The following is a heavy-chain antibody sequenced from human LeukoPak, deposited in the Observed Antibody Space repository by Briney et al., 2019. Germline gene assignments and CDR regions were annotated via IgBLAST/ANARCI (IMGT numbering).Heavy chain of an antibody. J-gene: IGHJ4*02. Sequence: SETLSLTCTVSGGSISSYYWSWIRQPPGKGLEWIGYIYYSGSTNYNPSLKSRVTISVDTSKNQFSLKLSSVTAADTAVYHCARSAWSGYYREFDYWGQGTLVTVSS. CDR2: IYYSGST. D-gene: IGHD3-3*01. V-gene: IGHV4-59*01. CDR3: ARSAWSGYYREFDY. CDR1: GGSISSYY.